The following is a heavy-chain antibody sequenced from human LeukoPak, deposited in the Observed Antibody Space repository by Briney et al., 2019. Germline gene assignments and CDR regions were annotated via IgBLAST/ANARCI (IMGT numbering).Heavy chain of an antibody. CDR1: GFVFTDFW. V-gene: IGHV5-51*01. CDR3: ASLTRYRDSGDYYFGMDF. D-gene: IGHD5-12*01. J-gene: IGHJ6*02. Sequence: GESLKISCKGSGFVFTDFWIGWVRQMPGQGLEWMGIIYPGDSETTYGPSFQGLFIISADKSRNTAYLQWSSLMASDTAVYYCASLTRYRDSGDYYFGMDFWGQGTTVTVSS. CDR2: IYPGDSET.